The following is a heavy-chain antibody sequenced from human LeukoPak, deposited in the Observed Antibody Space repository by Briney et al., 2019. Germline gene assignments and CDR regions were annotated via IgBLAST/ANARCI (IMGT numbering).Heavy chain of an antibody. J-gene: IGHJ4*02. CDR2: ISNGGTTT. Sequence: GGSLRLSCAASGFTFSDNYMSWVRQAPGKGLEWVSYISNGGTTTKYADSVEGRFTISRDNAKNSLYLQMNSLRAEDTAVYYCASGPRLLDQGGQGTLVTVSS. V-gene: IGHV3-11*04. CDR3: ASGPRLLDQ. D-gene: IGHD2-15*01. CDR1: GFTFSDNY.